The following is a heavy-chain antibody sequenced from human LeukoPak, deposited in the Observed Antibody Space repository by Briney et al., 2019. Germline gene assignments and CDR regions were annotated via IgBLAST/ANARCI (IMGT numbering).Heavy chain of an antibody. CDR1: GGSFSGYY. J-gene: IGHJ4*02. CDR3: ARGRRWLQFHYFDY. CDR2: INHSGST. Sequence: KPSETLSLTCAVYGGSFSGYYWSWIRQPPGKGLEWIGEINHSGSTNYNPSLKSRVTISVDTSKNQFSLKRSSVTAADTAVYYCARGRRWLQFHYFDYWGQGTLVTVSS. D-gene: IGHD5-24*01. V-gene: IGHV4-34*01.